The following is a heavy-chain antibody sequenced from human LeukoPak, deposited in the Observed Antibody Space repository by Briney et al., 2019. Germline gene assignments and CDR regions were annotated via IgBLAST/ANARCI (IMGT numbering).Heavy chain of an antibody. D-gene: IGHD3-10*01. Sequence: SQTLSLTCAISGDSVSGGSAGWNWIRQSPSRGLEWLGRIYYRSKWYSDYAISVKSRITINPDTSKNQFSLQLNSVTHDDTAVYYCTGGGLVRGSLHWFDPWGQGTLVTVSS. CDR2: IYYRSKWYS. V-gene: IGHV6-1*01. J-gene: IGHJ5*02. CDR1: GDSVSGGSAG. CDR3: TGGGLVRGSLHWFDP.